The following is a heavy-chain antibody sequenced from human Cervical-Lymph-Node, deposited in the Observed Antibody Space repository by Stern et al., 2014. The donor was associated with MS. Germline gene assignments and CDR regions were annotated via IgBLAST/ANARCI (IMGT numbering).Heavy chain of an antibody. CDR3: VRARATTVTAATFDN. J-gene: IGHJ4*02. CDR1: GFRFSDYY. CDR2: INSSGGGK. D-gene: IGHD2-15*01. Sequence: QVQLVQSGGTLVKPGGSLRLSCAASGFRFSDYYMSWIRQSPGKGLEWLSLINSSGGGKNYADSVRGRFTISRDNARNSLFLQIHSLTVEDTAIYYCVRARATTVTAATFDNWGQGTLVTVSS. V-gene: IGHV3-11*01.